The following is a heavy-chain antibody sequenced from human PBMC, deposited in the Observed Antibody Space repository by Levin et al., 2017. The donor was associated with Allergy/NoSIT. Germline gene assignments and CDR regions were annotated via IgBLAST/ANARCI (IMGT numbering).Heavy chain of an antibody. CDR3: ARRDGDFDWLRPDAFDI. J-gene: IGHJ3*02. CDR1: GGSISSGSYY. V-gene: IGHV4-61*02. CDR2: IYTSGST. D-gene: IGHD3-9*01. Sequence: SETLSLTCTVSGGSISSGSYYWSWIRQPAGKGLEWIGRIYTSGSTNYNPSLKSRVTISVDTSKNQFSLKLSSVTAADTAVYYCARRDGDFDWLRPDAFDIWGQGTMVTVSS.